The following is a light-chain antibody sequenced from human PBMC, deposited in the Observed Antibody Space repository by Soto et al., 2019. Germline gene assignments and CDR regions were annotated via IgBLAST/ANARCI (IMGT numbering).Light chain of an antibody. CDR1: QSVSSN. CDR3: QLYNVWPLA. J-gene: IGKJ4*01. V-gene: IGKV3-15*01. Sequence: IVMTQSPATLSVSPGERATLSCRASQSVSSNLAWYQQKPGQTPKLLIYVASTRATGIPARFSGSGSGTEFTRTISSLQSEDFVVSSCQLYNVWPLALGGGPKV. CDR2: VAS.